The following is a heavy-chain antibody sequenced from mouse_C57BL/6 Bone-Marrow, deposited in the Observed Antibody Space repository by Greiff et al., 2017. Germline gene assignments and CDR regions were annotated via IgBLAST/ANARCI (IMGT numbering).Heavy chain of an antibody. V-gene: IGHV1-53*01. CDR3: ARLLMDYAMDY. CDR1: GYTFTSYW. J-gene: IGHJ4*01. D-gene: IGHD2-1*01. CDR2: INPSNGGT. Sequence: VQLQQPGTELVKPGASVKLSCKASGYTFTSYWMHWVKQRPGQGLEWIGNINPSNGGTNYNEKFKSKATLTVDTSSSTAYLQLSSLTSEDSAVYYCARLLMDYAMDYWGQGTSVTVSS.